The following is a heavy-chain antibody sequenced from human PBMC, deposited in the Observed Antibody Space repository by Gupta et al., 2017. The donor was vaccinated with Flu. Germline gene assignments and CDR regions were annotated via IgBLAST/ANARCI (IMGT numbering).Heavy chain of an antibody. CDR3: AKVADPGRWLQYAY. CDR2: ISFDGSIK. CDR1: SYG. J-gene: IGHJ4*02. V-gene: IGHV3-30*18. D-gene: IGHD3-10*01. Sequence: SYGMHWVSQAPGKGLEWVAVISFDGSIKYYADAGKGRFTISRDISKNTVYLQMKSMRAEETAVYYCAKVADPGRWLQYAYWGQGTLVTVSS.